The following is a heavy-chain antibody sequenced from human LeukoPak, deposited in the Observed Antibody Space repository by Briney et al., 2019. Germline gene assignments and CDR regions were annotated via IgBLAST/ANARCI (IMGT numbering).Heavy chain of an antibody. CDR1: GGSISSYY. CDR2: IYYSGST. J-gene: IGHJ4*02. CDR3: ARDPTGWGGFDY. D-gene: IGHD3-10*01. V-gene: IGHV4-59*01. Sequence: SETLSLTCTVSGGSISSYYWSSIRQPPGKGLEWIGYIYYSGSTNYNPSLKSRVTISVDTSKNQFSLKLSSVTAADTAVYYCARDPTGWGGFDYWGQGTLVTVSS.